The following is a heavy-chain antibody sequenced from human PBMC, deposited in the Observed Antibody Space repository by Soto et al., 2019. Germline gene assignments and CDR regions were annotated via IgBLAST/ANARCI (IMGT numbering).Heavy chain of an antibody. CDR1: GHTFTSYA. CDR3: ARDGRVRGIRAFDI. Sequence: ASVKVSCKASGHTFTSYAMHWVRQAPGQRLEWMGWINAGNGNTKYSQKFQGRVTITRDTSASTAYMELSSLRSEDTAVYYCARDGRVRGIRAFDIWGQGTMVTVSS. J-gene: IGHJ3*02. D-gene: IGHD3-10*01. CDR2: INAGNGNT. V-gene: IGHV1-3*01.